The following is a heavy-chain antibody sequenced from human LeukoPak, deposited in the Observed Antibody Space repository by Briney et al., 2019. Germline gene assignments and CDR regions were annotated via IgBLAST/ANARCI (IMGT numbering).Heavy chain of an antibody. J-gene: IGHJ5*02. CDR2: IYYSGST. CDR1: GGSISSYY. CDR3: ARDSSTFGFDP. D-gene: IGHD5/OR15-5a*01. Sequence: SETLSLTSTVSGGSISSYYWSWIRQPPGKGLEWIGYIYYSGSTNYNPSLKSRVTISVDTSKNQFSLKLSSVTAADTAVYYCARDSSTFGFDPWGQGTLVTVSS. V-gene: IGHV4-59*01.